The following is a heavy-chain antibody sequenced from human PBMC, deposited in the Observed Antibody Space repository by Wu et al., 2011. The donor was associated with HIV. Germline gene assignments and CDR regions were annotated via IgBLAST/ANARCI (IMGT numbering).Heavy chain of an antibody. CDR2: IIPMFGTA. D-gene: IGHD4-17*01. V-gene: IGHV1-69*05. Sequence: QVQLVQSGAEVKKPGSSVKVSCKASGGTFSSYGISWVRQAPGQGLEWMGGIIPMFGTAKYAQKFQGRVTITTDESTSTAYMELSSLRSEDTAVYYCARLWRPVTLPGVCAFDIWGQGTMVIVSS. J-gene: IGHJ3*02. CDR1: GGTFSSYG. CDR3: ARLWRPVTLPGVCAFDI.